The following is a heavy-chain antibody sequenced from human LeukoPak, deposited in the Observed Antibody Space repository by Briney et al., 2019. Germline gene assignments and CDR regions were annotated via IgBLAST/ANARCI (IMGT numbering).Heavy chain of an antibody. D-gene: IGHD4/OR15-4a*01. V-gene: IGHV1-69*04. CDR1: GYTFTSYG. Sequence: SVKVSCKASGYTFTSYGISWVRQAPGQGLEWMGRIIPILEITNYAQMFQGRVTITADKSTSTAYMELSSLRSQDTAVYFCARGEGAIHYYYGMDVWGQGTTVTVSS. CDR3: ARGEGAIHYYYGMDV. J-gene: IGHJ6*02. CDR2: IIPILEIT.